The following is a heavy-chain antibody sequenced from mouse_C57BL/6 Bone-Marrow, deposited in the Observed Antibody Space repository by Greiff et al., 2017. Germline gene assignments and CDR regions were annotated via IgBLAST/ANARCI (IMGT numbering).Heavy chain of an antibody. Sequence: EVKLVESGGGLVKPGGSLKLSCAASGFTFSDYGMHWVRQAPEKGLEWVAYISSGSSTIYYADTVTGRFTISRDNAKNTLFLQMTSLRSEDTAMYYCARSYTWFAYWGQGTLVTVSA. CDR1: GFTFSDYG. CDR2: ISSGSSTI. J-gene: IGHJ3*01. V-gene: IGHV5-17*01. D-gene: IGHD1-1*01. CDR3: ARSYTWFAY.